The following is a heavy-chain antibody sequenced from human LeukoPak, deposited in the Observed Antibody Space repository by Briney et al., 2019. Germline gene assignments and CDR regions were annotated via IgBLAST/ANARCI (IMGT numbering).Heavy chain of an antibody. J-gene: IGHJ3*02. CDR3: ASSRVAAASAFDI. V-gene: IGHV4-34*01. CDR1: GGSFSGYY. D-gene: IGHD2-15*01. Sequence: SETLSLTCAVYGGSFSGYYWSWIRQPPGKGLEWIGEINHSGSTNYNPSLKSRVTISVDTSKNQFSPKLSSVTAADTAVYYCASSRVAAASAFDIWGQGTMVTVSS. CDR2: INHSGST.